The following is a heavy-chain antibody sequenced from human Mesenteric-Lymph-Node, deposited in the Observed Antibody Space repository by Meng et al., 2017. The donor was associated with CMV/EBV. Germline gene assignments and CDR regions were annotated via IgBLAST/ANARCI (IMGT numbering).Heavy chain of an antibody. Sequence: GSLRLSCAASGFTFSDYWMTWVRQAPGKGLEWIGYIYYSGSTNYNPSLKSRVTISVDTSKNQFSLKLSSVTAADTAVYYCARAAGQYCSSTSCTTKNYYYGMDVWGQGTTVTVSS. CDR3: ARAAGQYCSSTSCTTKNYYYGMDV. D-gene: IGHD2-2*01. CDR1: GFTFSDYW. V-gene: IGHV4-59*01. J-gene: IGHJ6*02. CDR2: IYYSGST.